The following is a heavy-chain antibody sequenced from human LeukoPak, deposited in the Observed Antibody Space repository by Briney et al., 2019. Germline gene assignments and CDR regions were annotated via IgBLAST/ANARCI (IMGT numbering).Heavy chain of an antibody. V-gene: IGHV4-34*01. CDR2: INHSGST. J-gene: IGHJ6*02. CDR1: GGSFSGYY. Sequence: SETLSLTCAVYGGSFSGYYWSWIRQPPGKGLEWIGEINHSGSTNYNPSLKSRVTVSVDTSKNQFSLKLSSVTAADTAVYYCARGRDKGYGYYYYYGMDVWGQGTTVTVSS. D-gene: IGHD5-18*01. CDR3: ARGRDKGYGYYYYYGMDV.